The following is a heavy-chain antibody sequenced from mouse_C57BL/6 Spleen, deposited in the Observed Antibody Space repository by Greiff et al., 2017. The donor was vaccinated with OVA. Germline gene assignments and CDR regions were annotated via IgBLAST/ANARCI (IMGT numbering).Heavy chain of an antibody. CDR3: APQLGEGFAY. V-gene: IGHV14-2*01. D-gene: IGHD4-1*02. CDR2: IDPEDGDT. J-gene: IGHJ3*01. CDR1: GFHINDYY. Sequence: VQLQQSGAELVKPGASVKLSCTASGFHINDYYMHWVKQRPEQGLEWIGRIDPEDGDTNSAPKFQGKATITADKSSNTAYLQRSSLTSEDTAVSYFAPQLGEGFAYWGQGTLVTVSA.